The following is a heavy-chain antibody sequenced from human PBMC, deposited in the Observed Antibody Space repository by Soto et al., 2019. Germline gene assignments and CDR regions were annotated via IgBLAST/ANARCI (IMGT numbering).Heavy chain of an antibody. J-gene: IGHJ4*02. CDR3: AILGTYYFDNSDNYFDF. Sequence: ASVKVSCKASGYTFTSYGISWVRQAPGQGLEWMGWISADNGNTKYAQKLQGRVTITRDTSASTAYMELRGLRSEDTAVYYCAILGTYYFDNSDNYFDFWGQGPLVTVSS. D-gene: IGHD3-22*01. V-gene: IGHV1-18*01. CDR2: ISADNGNT. CDR1: GYTFTSYG.